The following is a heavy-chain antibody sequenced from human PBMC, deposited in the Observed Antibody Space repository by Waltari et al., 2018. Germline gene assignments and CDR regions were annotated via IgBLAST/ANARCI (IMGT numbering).Heavy chain of an antibody. J-gene: IGHJ4*02. D-gene: IGHD4-17*01. CDR2: IDYRGNT. CDR3: VRDFGDHRTDY. Sequence: QLQLQESGPGLVKSSETLSLTCTVSGGSISSSGYYWGWIRQPPGKGLEWIGTIDYRGNTDYNPSLKSRVTISVDTSKRQFSLKLNSVTAADTAVYYCVRDFGDHRTDYWGQGTLVTVSS. V-gene: IGHV4-39*02. CDR1: GGSISSSGYY.